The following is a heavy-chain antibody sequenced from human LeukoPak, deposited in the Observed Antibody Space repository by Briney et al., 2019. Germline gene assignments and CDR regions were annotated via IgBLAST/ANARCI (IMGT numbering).Heavy chain of an antibody. D-gene: IGHD6-19*01. CDR1: GFTFSSYD. CDR2: IGTAGDT. CDR3: ARATTVAGFDY. V-gene: IGHV3-13*01. J-gene: IGHJ4*02. Sequence: GGSLRLSCAASGFTFSSYDMPWVRQATGKGLEWVSAIGTAGDTYYPGFVKGRFTISRENAKNSLYLQMNSLRAGDTAVYYCARATTVAGFDYWGQGTLVTVSS.